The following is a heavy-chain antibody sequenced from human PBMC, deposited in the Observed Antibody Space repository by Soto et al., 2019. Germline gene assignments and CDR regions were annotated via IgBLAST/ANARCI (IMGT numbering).Heavy chain of an antibody. J-gene: IGHJ6*02. Sequence: GSLRLSCAASGFTFSSCPMSWVRQAPGKGLEWVSTISGSSSSTYYADSVKGRFTISRDNSKNTLYLQMNSLRAEDTAVYYCAKGSPGLSNYAYYYYGMDVWGQGTTVTVSS. V-gene: IGHV3-23*01. D-gene: IGHD4-4*01. CDR1: GFTFSSCP. CDR2: ISGSSSST. CDR3: AKGSPGLSNYAYYYYGMDV.